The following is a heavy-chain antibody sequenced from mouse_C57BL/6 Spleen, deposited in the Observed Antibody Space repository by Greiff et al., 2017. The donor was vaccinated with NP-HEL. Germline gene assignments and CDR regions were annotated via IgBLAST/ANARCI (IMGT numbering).Heavy chain of an antibody. CDR3: ARSVYCNYERAWFAY. J-gene: IGHJ3*01. CDR2: ISSGGSYT. Sequence: EVQRVESGGDLVKPGGSLKLSCAASGFTFSSYGMSWVRQTPDKRLEWVATISSGGSYTYYPDSVKGRFTISRDNATNTLYLQMSSLKSEDTAMYYCARSVYCNYERAWFAYWGQGTLVTVSA. D-gene: IGHD2-1*01. CDR1: GFTFSSYG. V-gene: IGHV5-6*01.